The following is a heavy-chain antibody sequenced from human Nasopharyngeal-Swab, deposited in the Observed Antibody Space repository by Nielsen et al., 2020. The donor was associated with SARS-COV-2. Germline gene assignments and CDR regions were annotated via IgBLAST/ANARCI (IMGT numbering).Heavy chain of an antibody. CDR2: ISYDGSNK. CDR1: GFTFSSYG. CDR3: AKVAAAGTFDY. V-gene: IGHV3-30*18. D-gene: IGHD6-13*01. J-gene: IGHJ4*02. Sequence: GESLKISCAASGFTFSSYGMHWVRQAPGKGLEWVAVISYDGSNKYYADSVKGRFTISRDNSKNKLYLQMNSLRAEDTAVYYCAKVAAAGTFDYWGQGTLVTVSS.